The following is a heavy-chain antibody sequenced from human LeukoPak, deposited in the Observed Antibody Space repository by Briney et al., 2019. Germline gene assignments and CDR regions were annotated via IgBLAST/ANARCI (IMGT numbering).Heavy chain of an antibody. CDR2: ISGSGGST. Sequence: GGSLRLSCAASGFTFSSYAMSWVRQAPGKGLEWVPLISGSGGSTYYADSVKGRFTISRDNSKNTLYLQMNSLRAEDTAVYYCAKRPPGYYYGMDVWGQGTTVTVSS. D-gene: IGHD3-10*01. J-gene: IGHJ6*02. CDR1: GFTFSSYA. V-gene: IGHV3-23*01. CDR3: AKRPPGYYYGMDV.